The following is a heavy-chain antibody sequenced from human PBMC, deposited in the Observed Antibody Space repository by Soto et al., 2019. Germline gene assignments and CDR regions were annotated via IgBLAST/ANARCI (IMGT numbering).Heavy chain of an antibody. CDR3: ARQSSSKYYCGMDV. D-gene: IGHD3-10*01. J-gene: IGHJ6*02. V-gene: IGHV6-1*01. CDR1: GDSVSSNSAA. Sequence: SQTLSLTCAISGDSVSSNSAAWNWIRQSTSRGLKWLGRTYYRSKWYNDCAVSVKSRITINPDTSRNQFSLQLNSVTPEDTAVYYCARQSSSKYYCGMDVWGQGTTVTV. CDR2: TYYRSKWYN.